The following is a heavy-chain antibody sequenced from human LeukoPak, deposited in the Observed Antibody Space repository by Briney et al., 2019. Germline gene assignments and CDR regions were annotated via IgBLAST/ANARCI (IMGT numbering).Heavy chain of an antibody. CDR2: INPSGGST. Sequence: GASVKVSCKASGYTFTSYYMHWVRQAPGQGLEWMGMINPSGGSTSYAQKFQGRVTMTRDTSTSTVYMELSSLRSEDTAVYYCAREAEGYSYGLHGYYFDYWGQGTLVTVSS. CDR1: GYTFTSYY. J-gene: IGHJ4*02. D-gene: IGHD5-18*01. V-gene: IGHV1-46*01. CDR3: AREAEGYSYGLHGYYFDY.